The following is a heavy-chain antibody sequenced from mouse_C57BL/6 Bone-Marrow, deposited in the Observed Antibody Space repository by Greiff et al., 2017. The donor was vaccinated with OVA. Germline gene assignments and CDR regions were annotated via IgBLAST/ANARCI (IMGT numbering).Heavy chain of an antibody. J-gene: IGHJ3*01. V-gene: IGHV3-8*01. CDR3: AKGGDGDYAWFAY. CDR2: ISYSGST. D-gene: IGHD2-13*01. Sequence: VQLKQSGPGLAKPSQTLSLTCSVTGYSITSDYWNWIRKFPGNKLEYMGYISYSGSTYYNPSPKSRISIPRDTSKNQYYLQMNSVTTEDTATYYCAKGGDGDYAWFAYWGQGTLVTVSA. CDR1: GYSITSDY.